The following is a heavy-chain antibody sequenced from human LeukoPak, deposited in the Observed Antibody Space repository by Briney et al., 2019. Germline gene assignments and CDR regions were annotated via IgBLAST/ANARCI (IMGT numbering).Heavy chain of an antibody. CDR1: GFTFDDYA. CDR3: AKDVGYYDSSGPSFDP. Sequence: GRSLRLSCAASGFTFDDYAMHWVRHAPGKGLEWVSGISWNSGSIGYADSVKGRFTISRDNAKNSLYLQMNSLRAEDTALYYCAKDVGYYDSSGPSFDPWGQGTLVTVSS. J-gene: IGHJ5*02. CDR2: ISWNSGSI. V-gene: IGHV3-9*01. D-gene: IGHD3-22*01.